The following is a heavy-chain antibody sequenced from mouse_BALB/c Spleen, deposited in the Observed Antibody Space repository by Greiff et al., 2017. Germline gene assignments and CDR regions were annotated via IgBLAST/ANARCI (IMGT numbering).Heavy chain of an antibody. D-gene: IGHD3-2*01. Sequence: EVKLVESGTVLARPGASVKMSCKASGYSFTSYWMHWVKQRPGQGLEWIGAIYPGNSDTSYNQKFKGKAKLTAVTSASTAYMELSSLTNEDSAVYYCTRSPRQLGLAWFAYWGQGTLVTVSA. J-gene: IGHJ3*01. V-gene: IGHV1-5*01. CDR2: IYPGNSDT. CDR3: TRSPRQLGLAWFAY. CDR1: GYSFTSYW.